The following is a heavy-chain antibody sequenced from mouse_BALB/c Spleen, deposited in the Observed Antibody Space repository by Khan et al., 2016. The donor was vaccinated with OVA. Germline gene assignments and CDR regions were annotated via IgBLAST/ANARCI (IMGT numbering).Heavy chain of an antibody. J-gene: IGHJ4*01. D-gene: IGHD1-1*01. CDR3: ATAGHYGGNYYFGMDY. CDR1: GYTFTTYW. CDR2: INPNTGYN. Sequence: QVQLQQSGAELAKPGASVKMSCKASGYTFTTYWMHWIKQRPGQGLEWIGYINPNTGYNECEQKFKDKATLTADKSSSTAYMQLISLTSEDSAVDDCATAGHYGGNYYFGMDYWGQGTSVTVSS. V-gene: IGHV1-7*01.